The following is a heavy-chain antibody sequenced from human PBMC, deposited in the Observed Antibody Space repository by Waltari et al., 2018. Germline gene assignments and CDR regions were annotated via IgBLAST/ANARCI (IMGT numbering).Heavy chain of an antibody. CDR2: IHSTGST. V-gene: IGHV4-30-4*01. D-gene: IGHD5-12*01. Sequence: QVQLQESGPGLVKPSQTLSLTCTVSGGSFTRGDYYWSWIRRPPGGGLEWIGYIHSTGSTYYHPSLKSRVSMSIGTSTNQLSLSLYSVTAADTAVYYCARDTYSGYDFGVWGQGTTVTVSS. J-gene: IGHJ6*02. CDR3: ARDTYSGYDFGV. CDR1: GGSFTRGDYY.